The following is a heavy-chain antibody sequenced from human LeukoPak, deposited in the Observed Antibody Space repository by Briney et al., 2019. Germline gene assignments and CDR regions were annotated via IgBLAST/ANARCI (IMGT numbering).Heavy chain of an antibody. CDR3: AKDPMVGPTFHYYFGMDV. CDR2: ISGCGGST. D-gene: IGHD1-26*01. V-gene: IGHV3-23*01. CDR1: GFTFSNYA. Sequence: GGSLRLSCAASGFTFSNYAMSWVRQAPGKGLEWVSGISGCGGSTYYADSVEGRFTISRDNSKNTLYLQVNSLRAEDTAVYYCAKDPMVGPTFHYYFGMDVWGDGNTVIVSS. J-gene: IGHJ6*04.